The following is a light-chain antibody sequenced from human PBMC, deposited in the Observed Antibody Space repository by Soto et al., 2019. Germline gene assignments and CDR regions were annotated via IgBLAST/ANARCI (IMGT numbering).Light chain of an antibody. CDR1: QSISYY. J-gene: IGKJ1*01. V-gene: IGKV1-39*01. CDR2: AAS. Sequence: DIQMTQPPSSLSASVGDRVTITCRASQSISYYLNWYQQKPGKAPKLLIYAASSLQSGVPSRFSASGSGTDFTLTISSLQPEDFATYYCQQNYSPPWTFGQGKKVEIK. CDR3: QQNYSPPWT.